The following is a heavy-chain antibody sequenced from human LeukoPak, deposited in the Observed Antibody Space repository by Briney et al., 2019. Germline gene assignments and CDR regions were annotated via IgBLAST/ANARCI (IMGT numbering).Heavy chain of an antibody. CDR3: ASGGDYDILTGYYPTFDY. V-gene: IGHV4-59*01. Sequence: SETLSLTCTVSGGSTSSYYWSWIRQPPGKGLEWIGYIYYSGSTNYNPSLKSRVTISVDTSKNQFSLKLSSVTAADTAVYYCASGGDYDILTGYYPTFDYWGQGTLVTVSS. CDR1: GGSTSSYY. D-gene: IGHD3-9*01. J-gene: IGHJ4*02. CDR2: IYYSGST.